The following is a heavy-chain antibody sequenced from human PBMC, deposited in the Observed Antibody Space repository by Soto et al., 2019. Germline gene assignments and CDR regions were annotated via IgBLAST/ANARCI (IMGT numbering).Heavy chain of an antibody. V-gene: IGHV3-33*01. CDR2: IWYDGSNK. CDR1: GFTFSSYG. D-gene: IGHD3-3*01. Sequence: GGSLRLSCAASGFTFSSYGMHWVRQAPGKGLEWVAVIWYDGSNKYYADSVKGRFTISRDNSKNTLYLQMNSLRAEDTAVYYCARDGQHDFWSGHYYYMDVCGKGNTVTVS. CDR3: ARDGQHDFWSGHYYYMDV. J-gene: IGHJ6*03.